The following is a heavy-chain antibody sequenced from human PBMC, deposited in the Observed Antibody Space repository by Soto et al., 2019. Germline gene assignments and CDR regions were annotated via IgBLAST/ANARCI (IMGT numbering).Heavy chain of an antibody. D-gene: IGHD5-12*01. CDR1: GYAFASYG. CDR2: ISGYDGHT. Sequence: QVQLVQSGAEVKKPGASVKVSCKASGYAFASYGISWVRQAPGQGLEWMGWISGYDGHTNYAQNLQGRVTMTIDTSTSTTYMELRSLTSDDTAVYYCARDSGYPAAWGQGTLVTVSS. J-gene: IGHJ5*02. V-gene: IGHV1-18*01. CDR3: ARDSGYPAA.